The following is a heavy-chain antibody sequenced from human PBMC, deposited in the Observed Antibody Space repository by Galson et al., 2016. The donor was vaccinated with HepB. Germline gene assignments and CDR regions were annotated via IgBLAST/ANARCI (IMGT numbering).Heavy chain of an antibody. CDR1: GGSIRSPSYF. Sequence: ETLSLTCTVSGGSIRSPSYFWGWIRQPPGKGLEWIGNITYSGSTYYNPSLTSRLTISVDTSKNRFSLRLSSVTAADTAVYYCASGGYYFDYWGQGALVTVSS. CDR2: ITYSGST. CDR3: ASGGYYFDY. V-gene: IGHV4-39*01. J-gene: IGHJ4*02. D-gene: IGHD3-16*01.